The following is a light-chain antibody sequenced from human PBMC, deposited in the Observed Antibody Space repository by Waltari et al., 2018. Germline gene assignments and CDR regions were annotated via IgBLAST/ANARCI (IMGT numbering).Light chain of an antibody. CDR1: QIITGSC. Sequence: EIDFTQSPDTLSLSLGERVKLSCMASQIITGSCLNWYRQKPGQAPRLLIYGASTRAPGIPDSFSGGGSGADFTLTISRLEPEDSAVYYCQQYDGSVVTFGGGTKVEIK. CDR2: GAS. V-gene: IGKV3-20*01. CDR3: QQYDGSVVT. J-gene: IGKJ4*01.